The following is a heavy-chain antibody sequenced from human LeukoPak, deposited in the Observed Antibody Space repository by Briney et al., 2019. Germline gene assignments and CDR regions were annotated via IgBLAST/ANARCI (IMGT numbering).Heavy chain of an antibody. CDR2: INPSGGST. V-gene: IGHV1-46*01. CDR1: GYTFTSYY. D-gene: IGHD3-3*01. J-gene: IGHJ5*02. Sequence: ASVKVSCKASGYTFTSYYMHWVRQAPGQGLEWMGIINPSGGSTSYAQKLQGRVTMTRDTSTSTVYMELSSLRSEDTAVYYCARLTIFGRRFDPWGQGTLVTVSS. CDR3: ARLTIFGRRFDP.